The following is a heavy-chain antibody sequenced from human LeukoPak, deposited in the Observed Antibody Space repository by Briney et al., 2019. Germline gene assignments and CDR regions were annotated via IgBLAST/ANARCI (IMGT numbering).Heavy chain of an antibody. CDR2: ISYDGSNK. V-gene: IGHV3-33*05. D-gene: IGHD5-18*01. CDR1: GFTFSSYG. J-gene: IGHJ6*02. Sequence: GGSLRLSCAASGFTFSSYGMHWVRQAPGKGLEWVAVISYDGSNKYYADSVKGRFTISRDNAKNSLYLQMNSLRAEDTAVYYCARDTAMLIYYYYGMDVWGQGTTVTVSS. CDR3: ARDTAMLIYYYYGMDV.